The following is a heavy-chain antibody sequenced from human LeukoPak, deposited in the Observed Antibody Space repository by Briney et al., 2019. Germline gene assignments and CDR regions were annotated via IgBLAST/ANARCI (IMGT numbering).Heavy chain of an antibody. CDR3: ASRDAIVVGVQDAFDI. CDR1: GYTFTSYG. Sequence: ASVKVSCNAPGYTFTSYGISWVRQAPGQGLEWMGWISAYNGNTNYAQKLQGRVTMTTDTSTSTAYMELRSLRSEDTAVYYCASRDAIVVGVQDAFDIWGQGTMVTVSS. D-gene: IGHD3-22*01. V-gene: IGHV1-18*01. CDR2: ISAYNGNT. J-gene: IGHJ3*02.